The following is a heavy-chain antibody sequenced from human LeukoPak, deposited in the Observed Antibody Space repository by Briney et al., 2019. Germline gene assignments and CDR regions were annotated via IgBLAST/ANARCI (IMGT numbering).Heavy chain of an antibody. CDR1: GYTFTNYG. V-gene: IGHV1-18*01. CDR2: ISAYNGDT. CDR3: ARDLRTADSYNYYYGLDV. J-gene: IGHJ6*02. Sequence: GASVKVSCKASGYTFTNYGVSWVRQAPGQGLDGMGWISAYNGDTNYAQKVQGRVTMTTDTSTTTAYMEVRSLRSDDTAVYYCARDLRTADSYNYYYGLDVWGQGTTVTVSS. D-gene: IGHD1-1*01.